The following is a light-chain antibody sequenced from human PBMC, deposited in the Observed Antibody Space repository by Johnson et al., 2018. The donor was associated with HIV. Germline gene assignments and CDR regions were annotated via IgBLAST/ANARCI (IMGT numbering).Light chain of an antibody. CDR2: ENN. V-gene: IGLV1-51*02. CDR1: SSNIGNNY. Sequence: QSVLTQPPSVSAAPGQKVTISCSGSSSNIGNNYVSWYQQLPGTAPKLLIYENNKRPSGIPDRFSGSQSGTSATLAITGLHIGDEADYYCAAWDSSLSAHYVFGSGTKTTVL. J-gene: IGLJ1*01. CDR3: AAWDSSLSAHYV.